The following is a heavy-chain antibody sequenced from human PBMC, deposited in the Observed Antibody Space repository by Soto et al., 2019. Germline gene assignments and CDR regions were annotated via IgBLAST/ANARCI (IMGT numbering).Heavy chain of an antibody. CDR1: EGTFNSYA. Sequence: QAQVVQSGAEVRKPGSSVKLSCKASEGTFNSYAIAWVRQAPGQGLEWMGGIVPYYNTLDYAQKFQDRVTITADDSTNTVYMELSSLRSDDTAVYFCASGASRWYPYFFDSWAQGTLVTVSS. D-gene: IGHD6-13*01. J-gene: IGHJ4*02. CDR2: IVPYYNTL. V-gene: IGHV1-69*01. CDR3: ASGASRWYPYFFDS.